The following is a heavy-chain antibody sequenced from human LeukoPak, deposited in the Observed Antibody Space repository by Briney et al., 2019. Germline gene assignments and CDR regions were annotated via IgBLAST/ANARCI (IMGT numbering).Heavy chain of an antibody. CDR1: GGSFSGYY. D-gene: IGHD3-10*01. V-gene: IGHV4-34*01. CDR3: ARYEATMVRKFDP. Sequence: SETLSLTCAVYGGSFSGYYWSWIRQPPGKGLEWIGEINHSGSTNYNPSLKSRVTISVDTSKNQFSLKLSSVTAADTAVYYCARYEATMVRKFDPWGQGTLVTVS. CDR2: INHSGST. J-gene: IGHJ5*02.